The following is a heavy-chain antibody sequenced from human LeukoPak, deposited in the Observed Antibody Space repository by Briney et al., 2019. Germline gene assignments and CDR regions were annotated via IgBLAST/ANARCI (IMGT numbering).Heavy chain of an antibody. CDR1: GYTFTGYY. D-gene: IGHD2-15*01. CDR3: ARDSEKFGSGGEFDY. Sequence: ASVKVSCKASGYTFTGYYMHWVRQAPGQGLEWMVGINPNSGGTNYAQKFQGRVTMTRDTSISTAYMELSRLRSDDTAVYYCARDSEKFGSGGEFDYWGQGTLVTVSS. J-gene: IGHJ4*02. CDR2: INPNSGGT. V-gene: IGHV1-2*02.